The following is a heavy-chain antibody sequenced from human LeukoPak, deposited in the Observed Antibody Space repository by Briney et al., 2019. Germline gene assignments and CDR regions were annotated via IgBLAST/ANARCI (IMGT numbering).Heavy chain of an antibody. V-gene: IGHV4-34*01. D-gene: IGHD5-18*01. Sequence: KPSETLSLTCAVYGGSFSGYYWSWIRQPPGKGLEWIGEINHSGSTNYNPSLKSRVTISVDTSKNQFSLKLSSVTAADTAVYYCARDRRGYSYGWHLSAFDIWGQGTMVTVSS. J-gene: IGHJ3*02. CDR3: ARDRRGYSYGWHLSAFDI. CDR2: INHSGST. CDR1: GGSFSGYY.